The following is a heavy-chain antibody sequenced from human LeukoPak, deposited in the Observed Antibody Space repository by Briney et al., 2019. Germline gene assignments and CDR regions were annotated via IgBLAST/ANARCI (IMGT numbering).Heavy chain of an antibody. Sequence: SETLSLTCTVSGDSISSDYWSWIRQPPGKGLEWIGYIYYSGSTNYNPSLKSRVTISVDTSKNHFSLKLSSVTAADTAVNYCARVAINNWFDPWGLGTLVTVSS. CDR3: ARVAINNWFDP. V-gene: IGHV4-59*01. CDR2: IYYSGST. CDR1: GDSISSDY. J-gene: IGHJ5*02. D-gene: IGHD3-3*02.